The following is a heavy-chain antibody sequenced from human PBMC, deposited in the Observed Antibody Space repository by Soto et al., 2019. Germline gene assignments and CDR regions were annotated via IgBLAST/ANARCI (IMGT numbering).Heavy chain of an antibody. CDR3: ARGMVRGVIYYYGMDV. V-gene: IGHV1-2*04. CDR1: GYTFTGYY. Sequence: ASVKGSCKASGYTFTGYYMLWVRQAPGQGLEWMGWINPNSGGTNYAQKFQGWVTMTRDTSISTAYMELSRLRSDDTAVYYCARGMVRGVIYYYGMDVWGQGTTVTVSS. J-gene: IGHJ6*02. D-gene: IGHD3-10*01. CDR2: INPNSGGT.